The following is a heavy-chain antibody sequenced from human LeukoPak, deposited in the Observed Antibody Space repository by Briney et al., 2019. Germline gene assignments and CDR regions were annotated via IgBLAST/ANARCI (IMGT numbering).Heavy chain of an antibody. D-gene: IGHD6-19*01. CDR1: GYTFTSYG. Sequence: ASVKVSCKASGYTFTSYGSSWVRQAPGQELEWMGWISAYNGNTNYAQKLQGRVAMTTDTSTSTAYMELRSLRSDDTAVYYCAMAQYSSGWYLFDYWGQGTLVTVSS. CDR3: AMAQYSSGWYLFDY. J-gene: IGHJ4*02. V-gene: IGHV1-18*01. CDR2: ISAYNGNT.